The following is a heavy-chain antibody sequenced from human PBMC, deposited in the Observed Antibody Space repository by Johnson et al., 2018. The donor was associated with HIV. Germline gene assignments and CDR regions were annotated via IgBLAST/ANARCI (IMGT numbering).Heavy chain of an antibody. Sequence: QVQLVESGGGLVKPGGSLRLSCAASGFTFSSYAMHWVRQAPGKGLEWVAVISYDGSNKYYADSVKGRFTISRDNSKNTLYLQMNRLRAEDTAVYYCARSVGYCSGGSCSPDAFDIWGQGTMVTVSS. J-gene: IGHJ3*02. V-gene: IGHV3-30-3*01. CDR1: GFTFSSYA. CDR2: ISYDGSNK. D-gene: IGHD2-15*01. CDR3: ARSVGYCSGGSCSPDAFDI.